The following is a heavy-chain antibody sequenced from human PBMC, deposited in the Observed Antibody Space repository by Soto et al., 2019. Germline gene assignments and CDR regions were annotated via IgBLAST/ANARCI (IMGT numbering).Heavy chain of an antibody. Sequence: ASETPSLTCTVSGVYITSDSYYWAWVRQPPGKGLEWIGSIYFSGSTYYNSALKSRLAISIDMSKNQFSLNLSSVTAADTAVYYCARHLSESGYDLNYWGQGTPVTVSS. J-gene: IGHJ4*02. V-gene: IGHV4-39*01. D-gene: IGHD5-12*01. CDR2: IYFSGST. CDR1: GVYITSDSYY. CDR3: ARHLSESGYDLNY.